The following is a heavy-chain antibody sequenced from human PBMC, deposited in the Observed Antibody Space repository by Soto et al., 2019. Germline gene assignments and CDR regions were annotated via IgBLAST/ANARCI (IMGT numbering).Heavy chain of an antibody. D-gene: IGHD4-17*01. V-gene: IGHV1-3*01. CDR3: ARGTYGDFVSWFDP. Sequence: QVRLVQSGAEVNKPGASVKVSCKASGYTFTSYALHWVRQAPGQRLEWMGWINAGNGNTKYSQNFQGRVTFTRDTSASAAYMELGSLRSEDTAVYDCARGTYGDFVSWFDPWGQGTLVTVSS. CDR1: GYTFTSYA. CDR2: INAGNGNT. J-gene: IGHJ5*02.